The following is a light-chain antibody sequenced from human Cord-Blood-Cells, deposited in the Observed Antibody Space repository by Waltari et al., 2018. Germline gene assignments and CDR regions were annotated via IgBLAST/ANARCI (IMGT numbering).Light chain of an antibody. CDR3: QKYNSAPRT. Sequence: DIQMTQSPSSLSASVGDRVTITCRASQVISNYLAWYQQKPGKVPKLLIYAASRLQSGVPSRFSGSGSGTDFTLTISSLQPEDVATYYCQKYNSAPRTFGQGTKVEIK. V-gene: IGKV1-27*01. J-gene: IGKJ1*01. CDR1: QVISNY. CDR2: AAS.